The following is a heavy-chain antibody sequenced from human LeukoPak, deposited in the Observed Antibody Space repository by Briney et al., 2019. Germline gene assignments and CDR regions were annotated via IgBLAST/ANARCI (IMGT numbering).Heavy chain of an antibody. D-gene: IGHD5-12*01. Sequence: GGSLRLSCAASGFTFSSYGMHWVRQAPGKGLERVAVIWYDGSNKYYADPVKGRFTISRDNSKNTLYLQMNSLRAEDTAVYYCARVPGGGYEGYGMDVWGQGTTVTVSS. J-gene: IGHJ6*02. CDR2: IWYDGSNK. V-gene: IGHV3-33*01. CDR1: GFTFSSYG. CDR3: ARVPGGGYEGYGMDV.